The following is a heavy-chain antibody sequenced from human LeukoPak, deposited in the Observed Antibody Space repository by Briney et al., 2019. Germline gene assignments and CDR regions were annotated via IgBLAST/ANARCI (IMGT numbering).Heavy chain of an antibody. CDR2: IYYSGST. CDR3: ARVLAVAGTLSFDY. Sequence: SETLSLTCTVSGGSISSYYWSWIRQPPGKGLEWIGYIYYSGSTNYNPSLKSRVTISVDTSKNQFSLKLSSVTAADTAVYYCARVLAVAGTLSFDYWGQGTLVTVSS. CDR1: GGSISSYY. V-gene: IGHV4-59*08. J-gene: IGHJ4*02. D-gene: IGHD6-19*01.